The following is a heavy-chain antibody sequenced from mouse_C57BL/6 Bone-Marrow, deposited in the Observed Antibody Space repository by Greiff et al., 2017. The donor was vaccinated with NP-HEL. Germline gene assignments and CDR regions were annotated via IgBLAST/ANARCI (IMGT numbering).Heavy chain of an antibody. V-gene: IGHV1-55*01. D-gene: IGHD1-1*01. CDR2: IYPGSGST. CDR1: GYTFTSYW. Sequence: QVHVKQPGAELVKPGASVKMSCKASGYTFTSYWITWVKQRPGQGLEWIGDIYPGSGSTNYNEKFKSKATLTVDTSSSTAYMQLSSLTSEDSAVYYCARWYYGSSPYWYFDVWGTGTTVTVSS. J-gene: IGHJ1*03. CDR3: ARWYYGSSPYWYFDV.